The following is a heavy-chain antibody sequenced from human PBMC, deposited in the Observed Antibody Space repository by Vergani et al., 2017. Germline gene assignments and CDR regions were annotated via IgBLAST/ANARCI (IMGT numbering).Heavy chain of an antibody. CDR2: ISSNGGST. CDR1: GFTFSSYA. D-gene: IGHD6-19*01. J-gene: IGHJ6*02. V-gene: IGHV3-64*01. CDR3: AKDWEQWLVYYGMDV. Sequence: EVQLVESGGGLVQPGGSLRLSCAASGFTFSSYAMHWVRQAPGKGLEYVSAISSNGGSTYYANSVKGRFTISRDNSKNTLYLQMGSLRAEDMAVYYCAKDWEQWLVYYGMDVWGQGTTVTVSS.